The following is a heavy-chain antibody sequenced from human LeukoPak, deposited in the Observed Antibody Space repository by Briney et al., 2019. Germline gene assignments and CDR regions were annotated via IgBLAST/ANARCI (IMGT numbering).Heavy chain of an antibody. CDR1: GYTFTSYY. V-gene: IGHV1-46*01. Sequence: ASVKVSCKASGYTFTSYYMHWVRPAPGQGLEWMGIIYPSGGSTSYAQTFQGRVTTTRDTSPSTVYMELSSLRSEDTAFYYCARRQPWGRDGNHGGFDYWGQGTVVTVSS. J-gene: IGHJ4*02. D-gene: IGHD5-24*01. CDR3: ARRQPWGRDGNHGGFDY. CDR2: IYPSGGST.